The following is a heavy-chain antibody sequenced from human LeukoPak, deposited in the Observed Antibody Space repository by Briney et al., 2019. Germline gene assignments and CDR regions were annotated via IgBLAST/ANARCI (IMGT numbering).Heavy chain of an antibody. CDR3: ARDRDIVADHDAFDI. J-gene: IGHJ3*02. CDR2: INHSGST. CDR1: GGSFSGYY. D-gene: IGHD5-12*01. Sequence: SETLSLTCAVYGGSFSGYYWSWIRQPPGKGLEWIGEINHSGSTNYNPSLKSRVTISVDKSKNQFSLKLSSVTAADTAVYYCARDRDIVADHDAFDIWGQGTMVTVSS. V-gene: IGHV4-34*01.